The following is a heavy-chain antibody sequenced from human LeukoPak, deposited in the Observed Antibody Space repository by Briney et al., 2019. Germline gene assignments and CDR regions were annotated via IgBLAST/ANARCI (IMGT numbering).Heavy chain of an antibody. Sequence: GGSLRLSCAASGFTFDDFTMHWVRQPPGKGLEWVSLISWDGVNTYYSDSVKGQFRISRDNSKNSLYLQMNSLTTEDIAFYYCAKDGREGAFDVWGQGTLVTVSS. CDR3: AKDGREGAFDV. CDR2: ISWDGVNT. V-gene: IGHV3-43*01. CDR1: GFTFDDFT. D-gene: IGHD1-26*01. J-gene: IGHJ3*01.